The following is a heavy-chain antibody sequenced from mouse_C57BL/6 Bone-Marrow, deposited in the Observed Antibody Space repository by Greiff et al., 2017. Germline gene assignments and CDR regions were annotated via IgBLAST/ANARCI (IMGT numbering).Heavy chain of an antibody. CDR2: INPGRGGT. D-gene: IGHD1-1*01. CDR1: GYAFTNYL. J-gene: IGHJ3*01. CDR3: AIGDYCGSSY. Sequence: QVQLQQSGAELVRPGTSVKVSCKASGYAFTNYLIEWVKQRPGQGLEWIGVINPGRGGTNYNEKFKGKATLTADKASSTAYMQLSSLTSEDAAVYFCAIGDYCGSSYWGQGTLVTVSA. V-gene: IGHV1-54*01.